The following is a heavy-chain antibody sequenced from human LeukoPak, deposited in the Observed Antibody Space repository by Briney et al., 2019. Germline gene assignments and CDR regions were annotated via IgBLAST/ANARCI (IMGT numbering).Heavy chain of an antibody. V-gene: IGHV4-61*08. D-gene: IGHD1-26*01. J-gene: IGHJ3*02. CDR1: GGSISSTGYY. CDR2: IYYSGST. CDR3: ARYIVSYPHDAFDI. Sequence: SETLSLTCTVYGGSISSTGYYWSWIRQPPGKGLEWIGYIYYSGSTSYNPSLKSRVTISVDTSKKQFSLKLSSVTAADTAFYYCARYIVSYPHDAFDIWGQGTMVTVSS.